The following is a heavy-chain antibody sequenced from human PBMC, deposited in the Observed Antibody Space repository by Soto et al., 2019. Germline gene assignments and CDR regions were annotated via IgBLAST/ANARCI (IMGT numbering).Heavy chain of an antibody. V-gene: IGHV1-3*01. CDR2: INAGNGNT. CDR3: ARLAMITFGGVIVMEGYYFDY. Sequence: ASVKVSCKASGYTFTSYAMHWVRQAPGQRLEWMGWINAGNGNTKYSQKFQGRVTITRDTSASTAYMELSSLRSEDTAVYYFARLAMITFGGVIVMEGYYFDYWGQGTLVTVSS. D-gene: IGHD3-16*02. CDR1: GYTFTSYA. J-gene: IGHJ4*02.